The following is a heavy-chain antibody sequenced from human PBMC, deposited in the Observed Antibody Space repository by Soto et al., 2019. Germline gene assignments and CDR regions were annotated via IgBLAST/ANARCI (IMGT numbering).Heavy chain of an antibody. CDR1: GFTFSSYG. CDR2: ISYDGSNK. J-gene: IGHJ6*02. CDR3: AKDGQNYYDFWSGCPTGGMDV. Sequence: PGGSLRLSCAASGFTFSSYGMHWVRQAPGKGLEWVAVISYDGSNKYYADSVKGRFTISRDNSKNTLYLQMNSLRAEDTAVYYCAKDGQNYYDFWSGCPTGGMDVWGQGTTVTVSS. V-gene: IGHV3-30*18. D-gene: IGHD3-3*01.